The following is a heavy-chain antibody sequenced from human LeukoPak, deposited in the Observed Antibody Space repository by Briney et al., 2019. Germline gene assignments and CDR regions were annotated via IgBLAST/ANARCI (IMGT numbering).Heavy chain of an antibody. J-gene: IGHJ4*02. D-gene: IGHD5-12*01. Sequence: PGRSLRLSCAASGFIFSNYGIHWVRQAPGKGLEWVAVISYDGLNKNYADSVKGRFTISRGNSRNTLSLQMNSLRVEDTAIYDCAKGVRSGYDRLDYWGQGALVTVSS. CDR2: ISYDGLNK. CDR1: GFIFSNYG. CDR3: AKGVRSGYDRLDY. V-gene: IGHV3-30*18.